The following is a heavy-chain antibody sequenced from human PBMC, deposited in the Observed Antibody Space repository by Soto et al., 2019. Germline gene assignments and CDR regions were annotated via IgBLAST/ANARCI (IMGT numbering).Heavy chain of an antibody. D-gene: IGHD1-7*01. CDR1: GGTFSSYA. Sequence: QVQLVQSGAEVKKPGSSVKVSCKASGGTFSSYAISWVRQAPGQGLEWMGGIIPIFGTANYAQKFQGRVTITADESTSTADMELSSLRSEDTAVYYCASRGITGTWGYYSGMDVWGQGTTVTVSS. CDR2: IIPIFGTA. CDR3: ASRGITGTWGYYSGMDV. V-gene: IGHV1-69*12. J-gene: IGHJ6*02.